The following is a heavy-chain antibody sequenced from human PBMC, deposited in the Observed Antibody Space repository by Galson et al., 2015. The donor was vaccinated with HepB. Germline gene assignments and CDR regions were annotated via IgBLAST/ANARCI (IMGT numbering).Heavy chain of an antibody. CDR1: GFTFSTYA. D-gene: IGHD5-18*01. CDR2: ISGSGGST. V-gene: IGHV3-23*01. Sequence: SLRLSCAVSGFTFSTYAMSWVRQAPGKGLEWVSGISGSGGSTFYADSVKGRFTISRDNSKTTLYRQMDSLRAEDTAVYYCAKVERGYSHRRSFRGHFDYWGQGTLVTVSS. CDR3: AKVERGYSHRRSFRGHFDY. J-gene: IGHJ4*02.